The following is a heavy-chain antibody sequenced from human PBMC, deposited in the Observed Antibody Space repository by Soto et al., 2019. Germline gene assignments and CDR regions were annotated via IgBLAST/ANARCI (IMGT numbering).Heavy chain of an antibody. CDR1: KYTFTSYA. CDR3: ATTRRESNGWYWGRFYP. CDR2: INAGNGNT. V-gene: IGHV1-3*01. Sequence: ASVKVSCKASKYTFTSYAMHWVRQAPGQRLEWMGWINAGNGNTKYSQKFQGRVTITRDTSASTAYMELSSLRSEDTAVYYCATTRRESNGWYWGRFYPWGQGTLVTVAS. J-gene: IGHJ5*02. D-gene: IGHD6-19*01.